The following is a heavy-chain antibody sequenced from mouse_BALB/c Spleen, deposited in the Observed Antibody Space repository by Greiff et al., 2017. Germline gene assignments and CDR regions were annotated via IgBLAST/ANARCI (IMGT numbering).Heavy chain of an antibody. CDR1: GFTFSSYA. Sequence: DVKLVESGGGLVKPGGSLKLSCAASGFTFSSYAMSWVRQTPEKRLEWVATISSGGSYTYYPDSVKGRFTISRDNAKNTLYLQMSSLRSEDTAMYYCARHLITTSEGFDNWGQGTTLTVSS. CDR2: ISSGGSYT. D-gene: IGHD1-1*01. CDR3: ARHLITTSEGFDN. V-gene: IGHV5-9-3*01. J-gene: IGHJ2*01.